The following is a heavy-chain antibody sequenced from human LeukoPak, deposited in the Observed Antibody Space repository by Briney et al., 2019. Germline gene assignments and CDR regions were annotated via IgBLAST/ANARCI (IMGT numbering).Heavy chain of an antibody. CDR1: GFTFSSYW. D-gene: IGHD6-13*01. V-gene: IGHV3-74*01. Sequence: PGGSLRLSCAASGFTFSSYWMHWVRQAPGKGLGWVSRINTDGSSTSYADSVTGRFTISRDNAKNTLYLQMNSLSAEDTAVYYCARVSSSSWWALDYWGQGTLITVSS. J-gene: IGHJ4*02. CDR3: ARVSSSSWWALDY. CDR2: INTDGSST.